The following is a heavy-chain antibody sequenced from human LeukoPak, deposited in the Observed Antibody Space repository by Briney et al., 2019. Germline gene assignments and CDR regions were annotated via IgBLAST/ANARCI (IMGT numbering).Heavy chain of an antibody. CDR2: IYPGDSDT. V-gene: IGHV5-51*01. CDR1: GYSFTSYW. J-gene: IGHJ4*02. CDR3: ARQLTYYDSSGYCFDY. Sequence: GESLKISCKGSGYSFTSYWIGWVRQMPGEGLEWMGIIYPGDSDTRYSPSFQGQVTISADKSISTAYLQWSSLKASDTAMYYCARQLTYYDSSGYCFDYWGQGTLVTVSS. D-gene: IGHD3-22*01.